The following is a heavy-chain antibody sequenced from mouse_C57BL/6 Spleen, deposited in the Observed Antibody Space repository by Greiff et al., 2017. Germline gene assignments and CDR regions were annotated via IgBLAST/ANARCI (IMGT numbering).Heavy chain of an antibody. CDR1: GYAFTNYL. Sequence: QVQLQQSGAELVRPGTSVKVSCKASGYAFTNYLIEWVKQRPGQGLEGIGVINPGSGGTNYNEKFKGKATLTADKSSSTAYMQLSSLTSEDSAVYFCARTVVVFDYWGQGTTLTVSS. D-gene: IGHD1-1*01. V-gene: IGHV1-54*01. CDR3: ARTVVVFDY. CDR2: INPGSGGT. J-gene: IGHJ2*01.